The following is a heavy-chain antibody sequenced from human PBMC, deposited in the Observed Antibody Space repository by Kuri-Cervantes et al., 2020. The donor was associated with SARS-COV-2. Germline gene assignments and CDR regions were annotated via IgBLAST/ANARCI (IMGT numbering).Heavy chain of an antibody. D-gene: IGHD6-13*01. Sequence: SETLSFTCTVSGGSISSSTYYWGWIRQPPGKGLEWIRSIYYSGSTYYNPSRKSRVTISVDTSKNQFSLKLSSVTDAATDVYSCAVYSSNPYYYYMDVWGKGTTVTVSS. CDR1: GGSISSSTYY. V-gene: IGHV4-39*01. CDR3: AVYSSNPYYYYMDV. CDR2: IYYSGST. J-gene: IGHJ6*03.